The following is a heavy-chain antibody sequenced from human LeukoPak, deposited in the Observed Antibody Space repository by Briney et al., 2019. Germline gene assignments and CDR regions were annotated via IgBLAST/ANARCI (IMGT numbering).Heavy chain of an antibody. CDR1: GLTFTTYW. V-gene: IGHV3-74*01. CDR2: IQSDGSAT. CDR3: ARELDAYDGMDV. J-gene: IGHJ6*02. Sequence: GSLVLSCASAGLTFTTYWMQGVREAPGKGLVWVSLIQSDGSATGYAASVKGRFTISRDNARNTLYLQMNSLRAEDTAVYYCARELDAYDGMDVWGQGPTVTVSS. D-gene: IGHD2-8*01.